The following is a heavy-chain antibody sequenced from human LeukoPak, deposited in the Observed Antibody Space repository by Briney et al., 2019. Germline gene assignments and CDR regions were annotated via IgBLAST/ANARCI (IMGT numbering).Heavy chain of an antibody. Sequence: WASVKVSCKASGYTFTGYYIHWVRQAPGQGLEWMGWINPNSGGTNYAQKFQGRVTMTRDTSISTAYVELSRLRSDDTAVYYCAREVRAPSGYFDFDYWGQGTLVTVSS. CDR3: AREVRAPSGYFDFDY. CDR2: INPNSGGT. J-gene: IGHJ4*02. V-gene: IGHV1-2*02. CDR1: GYTFTGYY. D-gene: IGHD3-22*01.